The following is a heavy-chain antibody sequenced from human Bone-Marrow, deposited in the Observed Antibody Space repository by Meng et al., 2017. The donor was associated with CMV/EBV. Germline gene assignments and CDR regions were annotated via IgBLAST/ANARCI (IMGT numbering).Heavy chain of an antibody. Sequence: GESLKISCAASGFTFSSYAMHWVRQAPGKGLEWVSAITASGGSSYHADSVKGRFTISRDNSKNTLYLQMNSLRAEDTALYYCAKDGADSYWYFDLWGRGTLVTVSS. CDR1: GFTFSSYA. J-gene: IGHJ2*01. CDR3: AKDGADSYWYFDL. V-gene: IGHV3-23*01. D-gene: IGHD3-16*01. CDR2: ITASGGSS.